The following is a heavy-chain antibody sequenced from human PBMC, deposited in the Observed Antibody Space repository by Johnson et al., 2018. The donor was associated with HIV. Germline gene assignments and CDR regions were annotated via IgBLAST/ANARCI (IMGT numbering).Heavy chain of an antibody. V-gene: IGHV3-30*02. CDR2: IRYAGSNK. J-gene: IGHJ3*02. Sequence: QVQLVESGGGVVQPGGSLRLSCVASGFTFSSYGMHWVRQAPGKGLEWVAFIRYAGSNKYYADSVKGRFTISRDNSKNTLYLQMNSLRAEDTAVYYCAKDREWLATGIINSDAFDIWGQGTMVTVSS. D-gene: IGHD6-19*01. CDR1: GFTFSSYG. CDR3: AKDREWLATGIINSDAFDI.